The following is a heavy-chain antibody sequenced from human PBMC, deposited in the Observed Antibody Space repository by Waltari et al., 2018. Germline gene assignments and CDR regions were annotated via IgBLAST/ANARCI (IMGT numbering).Heavy chain of an antibody. CDR3: ARDQHGDYASAFDI. D-gene: IGHD4-17*01. Sequence: EVQLVESGGGLIQPGGSLRLSCAASGFTVSSNYMSWVSQAPGKGLEWVSVIYSGGSTYYADSVKGRFTISRDNSKNTLYLQMNSLRAEDTAVYYCARDQHGDYASAFDIWGQGTMVTVSS. CDR2: IYSGGST. CDR1: GFTVSSNY. V-gene: IGHV3-53*01. J-gene: IGHJ3*02.